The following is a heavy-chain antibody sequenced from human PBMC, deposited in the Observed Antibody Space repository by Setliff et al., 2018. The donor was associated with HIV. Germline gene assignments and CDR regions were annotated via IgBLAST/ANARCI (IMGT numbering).Heavy chain of an antibody. CDR2: IYHSGST. CDR1: GGSINSYS. J-gene: IGHJ6*02. CDR3: ARDEGVVAATETYYYNGLDV. V-gene: IGHV4-59*12. D-gene: IGHD2-15*01. Sequence: PSETLSLTCTVSGGSINSYSWNWIRQPPGKGLEWIGYIYHSGSTFYNPSLKSRVTISVDRSKNQFSLTLNSVTAADTAVYYCARDEGVVAATETYYYNGLDVWGQGTTVTVSS.